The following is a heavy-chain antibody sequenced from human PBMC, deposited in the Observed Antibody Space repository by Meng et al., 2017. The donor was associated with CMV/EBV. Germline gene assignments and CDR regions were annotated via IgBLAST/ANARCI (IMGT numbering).Heavy chain of an antibody. D-gene: IGHD2-2*01. J-gene: IGHJ5*02. Sequence: SFSGYYGSWSRQPPGKGLEWIGEINHSGSTNYNPSLKSRVTISVDTPKNQFSLKLSSVTAADTAVYYCARGVGYCSSTSCYPRFDPWGQGTLVTVSS. V-gene: IGHV4-34*01. CDR3: ARGVGYCSSTSCYPRFDP. CDR2: INHSGST. CDR1: SFSGYY.